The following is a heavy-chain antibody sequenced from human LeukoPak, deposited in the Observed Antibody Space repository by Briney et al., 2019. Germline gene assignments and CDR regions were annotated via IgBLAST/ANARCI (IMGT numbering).Heavy chain of an antibody. CDR1: GGSISSSSYY. CDR2: IYYTGRT. V-gene: IGHV4-39*01. J-gene: IGHJ5*02. D-gene: IGHD6-6*01. CDR3: ARQWHSSSSADWFGP. Sequence: PSETLSRTCTVSGGSISSSSYYWGWIRQPPGKGLEWMGSIYYTGRTYYNPSLKSRVTISVDTSKNQFSLKLNSMTATDTAVYYCARQWHSSSSADWFGPWGQGTLVAVSS.